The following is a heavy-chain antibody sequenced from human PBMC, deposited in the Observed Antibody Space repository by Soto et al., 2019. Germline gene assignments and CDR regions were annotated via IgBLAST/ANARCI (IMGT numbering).Heavy chain of an antibody. D-gene: IGHD3-3*01. J-gene: IGHJ4*01. Sequence: GGSLRLSCAASGFTFSDYYMSWIRQAPGKGLEWVSYISSSGSTIYYADSVKGRFTISRDNAKNSLYLQMNSLRAEDTAVYYCARDSYDFWSGYPGPLVDYWGHGTLVTVSS. CDR1: GFTFSDYY. CDR3: ARDSYDFWSGYPGPLVDY. CDR2: ISSSGSTI. V-gene: IGHV3-11*01.